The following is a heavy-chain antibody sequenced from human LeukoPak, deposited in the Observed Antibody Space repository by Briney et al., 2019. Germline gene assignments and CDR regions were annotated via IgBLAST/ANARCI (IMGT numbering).Heavy chain of an antibody. J-gene: IGHJ6*03. CDR3: AKDKASGGSGTEYYYMDV. V-gene: IGHV3-9*03. CDR1: GFTFDDYA. D-gene: IGHD3-10*01. CDR2: ISWNSGSI. Sequence: GRSLRLSCAASGFTFDDYAMHWVRQARGKGLEWVSGISWNSGSIGYADSVKGRLTISRDNAKNSLYLQMNSLRAEDMALYYCAKDKASGGSGTEYYYMDVWGKGTTVTVSS.